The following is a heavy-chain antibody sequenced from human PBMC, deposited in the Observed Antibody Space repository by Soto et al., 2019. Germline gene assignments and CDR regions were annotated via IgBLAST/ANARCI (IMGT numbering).Heavy chain of an antibody. CDR2: IYHSART. D-gene: IGHD3-10*01. J-gene: IGHJ6*02. V-gene: IGHV4-4*02. CDR1: GGSISSSNW. Sequence: QVQLQESGPGLVKPSGTLSLTCAVSGGSISSSNWWSGVRQTPGKGLEWIGEIYHSARTNYNPSIKSRVTISVDKSKNQFSLQLSSVSAADTAVYYCARERAFGESSPGYYYYGMDVWGQGTTVTGSS. CDR3: ARERAFGESSPGYYYYGMDV.